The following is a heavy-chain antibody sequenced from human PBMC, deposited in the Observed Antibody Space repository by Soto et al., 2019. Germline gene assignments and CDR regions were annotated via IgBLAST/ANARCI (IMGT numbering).Heavy chain of an antibody. CDR2: IYHSGTT. V-gene: IGHV4-38-2*02. CDR1: GFSISSGYF. J-gene: IGHJ5*02. Sequence: LSLTCAVSGFSISSGYFWGWIRQPPGKGPEWLGSIYHSGTTYYNPSVKGRVTISVDTSKNQFSLKMSSVTAADTAVYYCARDSSGYYWFDPWGQGTLVTVSS. D-gene: IGHD3-22*01. CDR3: ARDSSGYYWFDP.